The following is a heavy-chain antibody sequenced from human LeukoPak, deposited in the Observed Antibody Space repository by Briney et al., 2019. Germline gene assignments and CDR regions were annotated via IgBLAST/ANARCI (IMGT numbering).Heavy chain of an antibody. CDR2: ISGSGGST. Sequence: GGSLRLSCAASEFTSELTFSSYVMSWVRQAPGKGLEWVSAISGSGGSTYYADSVKGRFTISRDNSKTTLSLHMNSLRAEDTAIYYCVKEPDYFDSYWGQGTLVTVSS. CDR3: VKEPDYFDSY. J-gene: IGHJ4*02. CDR1: EFTSELTFSSYV. D-gene: IGHD3-22*01. V-gene: IGHV3-23*01.